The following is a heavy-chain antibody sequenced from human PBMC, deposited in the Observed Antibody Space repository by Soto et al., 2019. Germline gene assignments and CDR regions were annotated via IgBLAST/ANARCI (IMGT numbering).Heavy chain of an antibody. D-gene: IGHD6-13*01. V-gene: IGHV3-21*01. CDR2: ISSSSSYI. J-gene: IGHJ3*02. CDR1: GFTFSSYS. Sequence: GGSLRLSCAASGFTFSSYSMNWVRQAPGKGLEWVSSISSSSSYIYYADSVKGRFTISRDNAKNSLYLQMNSLRAEDTAVYYCAREDRAGSSWSRTPDAFDIWGQGTMVTVSS. CDR3: AREDRAGSSWSRTPDAFDI.